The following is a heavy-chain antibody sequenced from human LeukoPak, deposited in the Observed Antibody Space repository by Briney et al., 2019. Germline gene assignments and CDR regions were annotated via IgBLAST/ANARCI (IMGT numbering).Heavy chain of an antibody. V-gene: IGHV4-59*01. CDR2: IYYSGST. Sequence: PSETLSLTCTVSGGSISSYYWNWIRQPPGKGLEWIGYIYYSGSTNYNPSLKSRVTISVDTSKNQFSLKLSSVTAADTAVYYCARDHDSSGYLDAFDIWGQGTMVTVSS. D-gene: IGHD3-22*01. CDR1: GGSISSYY. J-gene: IGHJ3*02. CDR3: ARDHDSSGYLDAFDI.